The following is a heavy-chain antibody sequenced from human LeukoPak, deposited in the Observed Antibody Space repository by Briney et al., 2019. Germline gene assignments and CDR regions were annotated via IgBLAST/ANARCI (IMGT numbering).Heavy chain of an antibody. CDR3: ARFNYSVDY. D-gene: IGHD2-15*01. CDR2: IYYSGST. CDR1: GGSISCYY. J-gene: IGHJ4*02. V-gene: IGHV4-59*01. Sequence: RPSETLSLTCTVYGGSISCYYWSWIRQPPGKGLGWIGYIYYSGSTNYNPSLKSRVTISVDTSKNQFSLKLSSVTAADTAVSYCARFNYSVDYWGQRTLVTVSS.